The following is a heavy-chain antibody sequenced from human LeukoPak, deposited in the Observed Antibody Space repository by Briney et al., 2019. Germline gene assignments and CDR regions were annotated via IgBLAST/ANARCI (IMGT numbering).Heavy chain of an antibody. CDR3: ATGAYCDH. V-gene: IGHV3-23*01. J-gene: IGHJ4*02. CDR2: ISDTGDST. Sequence: ETLSLTCAGYGGSFSGYYWSWIRHPPGKGLEWVSTISDTGDSTYYADSVKGRFTISRDNSENTLYLQMNGLRAEDTAIYFCATGAYCDHWGQGTLVTVPS. CDR1: GGSFSGYY.